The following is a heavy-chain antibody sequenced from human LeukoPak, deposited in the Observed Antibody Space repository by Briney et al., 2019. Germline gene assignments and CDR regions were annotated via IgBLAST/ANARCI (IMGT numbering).Heavy chain of an antibody. V-gene: IGHV4-39*07. CDR3: AREAPRYYYMDV. Sequence: SETLSLTCTVSGGSISSSSYYWGWIRQPPGKGLEWIGSIYYSGSTYYNPSLKSRVTISVDKSKNQFSLKLSSVTAADTAVYYCAREAPRYYYMDVWGKGTTVTVSS. CDR1: GGSISSSSYY. J-gene: IGHJ6*03. CDR2: IYYSGST.